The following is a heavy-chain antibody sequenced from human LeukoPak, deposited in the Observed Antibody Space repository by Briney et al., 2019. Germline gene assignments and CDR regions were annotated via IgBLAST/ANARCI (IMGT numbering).Heavy chain of an antibody. CDR2: INHSGST. CDR1: GGSFSGYY. Sequence: SETLSLTCAVYGGSFSGYYWSWIRQPPGKGLEWIGGINHSGSTNYNPSLKSRVTISVDTSKNQFSLKLSSVTAADTAVYYCEVGTVYYYYYMDVWGKGTTVTVSS. V-gene: IGHV4-34*01. D-gene: IGHD4-11*01. J-gene: IGHJ6*03. CDR3: EVGTVYYYYYMDV.